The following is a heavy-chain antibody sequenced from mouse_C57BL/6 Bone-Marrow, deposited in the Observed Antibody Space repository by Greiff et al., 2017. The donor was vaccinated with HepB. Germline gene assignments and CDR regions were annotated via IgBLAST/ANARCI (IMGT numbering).Heavy chain of an antibody. CDR1: GFTFSSYG. Sequence: EVKLMESGGDLVKPGGSLKLSCAASGFTFSSYGMSWVRQTPDKRLEWVATISSGGSYTYYPDSVKGRFTISRDNAKNTLYLQMSSLKSEDTAMYYCARRLGRSDYWGQGTTLTVSS. D-gene: IGHD4-1*01. J-gene: IGHJ2*01. CDR3: ARRLGRSDY. V-gene: IGHV5-6*02. CDR2: ISSGGSYT.